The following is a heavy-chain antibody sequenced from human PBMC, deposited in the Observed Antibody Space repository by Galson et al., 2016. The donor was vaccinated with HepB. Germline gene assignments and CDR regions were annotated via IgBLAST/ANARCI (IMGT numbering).Heavy chain of an antibody. V-gene: IGHV1-2*02. CDR1: GYTFTAYF. CDR2: TNPDSGDT. Sequence: SVKVSCKASGYTFTAYFAHWVRQAPGQGLEWMGWTNPDSGDTNYAQKFQGRVTMTRDTSINTAYMELNRLTSDDTAVYFCARGVPYFHYYAMDVWGNGTTVTVSS. CDR3: ARGVPYFHYYAMDV. J-gene: IGHJ6*04.